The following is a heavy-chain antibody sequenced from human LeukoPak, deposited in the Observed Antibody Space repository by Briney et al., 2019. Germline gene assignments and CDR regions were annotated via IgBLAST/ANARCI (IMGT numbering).Heavy chain of an antibody. CDR1: GGSISSSSYY. Sequence: PSETLSLTCTVSGGSISSSSYYWDWIRQPPGKGLEWIGTIYYSGSTYYNPSLKSRVTISVDTSKNQFSLKLTSVTAADTAVYYCARVGSYTVPDWGQGTLVTVSS. J-gene: IGHJ4*02. D-gene: IGHD3-10*01. CDR3: ARVGSYTVPD. V-gene: IGHV4-39*07. CDR2: IYYSGST.